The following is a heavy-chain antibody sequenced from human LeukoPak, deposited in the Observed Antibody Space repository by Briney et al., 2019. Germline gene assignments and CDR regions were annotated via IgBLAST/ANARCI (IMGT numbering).Heavy chain of an antibody. CDR3: ARDYDSSGYYQTNIDY. Sequence: ASVKVSCKSSGYTFTSYGISWVRQAPGQGLEWMGWISAYNGNTNYAQKLQGRVTMTTDTSTSTAYMELRSLRSDDTAVSYCARDYDSSGYYQTNIDYWGQGTLVTVSS. D-gene: IGHD3-22*01. CDR2: ISAYNGNT. CDR1: GYTFTSYG. J-gene: IGHJ4*02. V-gene: IGHV1-18*01.